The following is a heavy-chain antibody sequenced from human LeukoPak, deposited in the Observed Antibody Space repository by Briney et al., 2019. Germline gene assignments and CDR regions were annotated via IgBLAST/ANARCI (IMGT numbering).Heavy chain of an antibody. J-gene: IGHJ3*02. D-gene: IGHD6-19*01. CDR2: ISAYNGYT. Sequence: ASVKVSCKASGYTFTSYGISWVRQAPGQGLEWMGWISAYNGYTNYAQKLQGRVTITTDTSTSTAYMELRSLRSDDTAVYCCARAGWYELPRYAFDIWGQGTMVTVSS. CDR1: GYTFTSYG. V-gene: IGHV1-18*01. CDR3: ARAGWYELPRYAFDI.